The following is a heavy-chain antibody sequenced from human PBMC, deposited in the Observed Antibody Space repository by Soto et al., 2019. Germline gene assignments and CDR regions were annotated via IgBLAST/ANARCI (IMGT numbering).Heavy chain of an antibody. CDR1: GFPFSSYW. Sequence: GGSLRLSCAASGFPFSSYWMSWVRQAPGKGLEWVATIKQNGTDTYYLDSVKGRFTISRDNAKISLYLQMNSLISEDTAVYYCASEAPFDYWGQGTLVTVSS. CDR2: IKQNGTDT. V-gene: IGHV3-7*05. CDR3: ASEAPFDY. J-gene: IGHJ4*02.